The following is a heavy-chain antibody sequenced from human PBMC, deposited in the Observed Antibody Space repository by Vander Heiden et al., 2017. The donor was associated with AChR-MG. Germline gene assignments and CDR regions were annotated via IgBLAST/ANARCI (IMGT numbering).Heavy chain of an antibody. CDR1: GFNVTSYS. V-gene: IGHV3-21*01. CDR3: ARDRALQRWLQNGGDAFDI. J-gene: IGHJ3*02. D-gene: IGHD5-12*01. Sequence: EVQPVESGGGLVQPGGSLRLSRAAPGFNVTSYSMNWVRQAPGKGLEWVSSISSSSSYIYYADSVKGRFTISRDNAKNSLYLQMNSLRAEDTAVYYCARDRALQRWLQNGGDAFDIWGQGTMVTVSS. CDR2: ISSSSSYI.